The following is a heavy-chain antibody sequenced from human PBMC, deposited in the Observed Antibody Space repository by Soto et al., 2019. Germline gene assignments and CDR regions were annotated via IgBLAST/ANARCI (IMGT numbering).Heavy chain of an antibody. CDR1: GGSISSGGYS. CDR3: ARSPDKYSSSWYGFDP. CDR2: IYHSGST. D-gene: IGHD6-13*01. V-gene: IGHV4-30-2*01. J-gene: IGHJ5*02. Sequence: QLQLQESGSGLVKPSQTLSLTCAVSGGSISSGGYSWSWIRQPPGKGLEWIGYIYHSGSTYYNPSIKSRVTISVVRSKNQFSLKLSSVTAADTAVYYCARSPDKYSSSWYGFDPWGQGTLVTVSS.